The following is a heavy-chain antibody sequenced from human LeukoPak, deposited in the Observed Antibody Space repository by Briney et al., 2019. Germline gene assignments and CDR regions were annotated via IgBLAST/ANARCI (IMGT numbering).Heavy chain of an antibody. J-gene: IGHJ4*02. V-gene: IGHV1-69*06. CDR3: ATATWIHRTLDY. D-gene: IGHD5-18*01. CDR2: IIPIFGTA. Sequence: GASVKVSCKASRGTFSSYAISWVRQAPGRGLEWMGGIIPIFGTANYAQKFQGRVTMTEDTSTDTAYMELSSLRSEDTAVYYCATATWIHRTLDYWGQGTLVTVSS. CDR1: RGTFSSYA.